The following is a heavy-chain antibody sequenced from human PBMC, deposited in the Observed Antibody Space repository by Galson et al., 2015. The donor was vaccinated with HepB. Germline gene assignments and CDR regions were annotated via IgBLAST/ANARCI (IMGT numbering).Heavy chain of an antibody. J-gene: IGHJ6*03. CDR3: ATTDGVRFLEWLPTNFYYYMDV. CDR2: INPNSGGT. Sequence: SVKVSCKASGYNFTDYYMHWVRQAPGQGLEWMGWINPNSGGTNYAQKFQGRVTMTRDTSISTAYMELNRLTSDDTAVYYCATTDGVRFLEWLPTNFYYYMDVWGKGTTVTVSS. CDR1: GYNFTDYY. D-gene: IGHD3-3*01. V-gene: IGHV1-2*02.